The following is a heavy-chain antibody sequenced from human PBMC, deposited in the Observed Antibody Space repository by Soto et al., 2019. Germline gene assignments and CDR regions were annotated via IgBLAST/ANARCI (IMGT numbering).Heavy chain of an antibody. D-gene: IGHD4-17*01. CDR3: ASHDYAHYGIDV. V-gene: IGHV4-30-4*01. Sequence: QVQLQESGPGLVKPSQTLSLTCTVSGGSISSCDYYWSWIRQPPGKGLEWIGYIYYSGSTYYNPSLKSRVTISVDTSKNQYSLKLRSVTAADTAVYYCASHDYAHYGIDVWGQGTTVTVSS. CDR1: GGSISSCDYY. J-gene: IGHJ6*02. CDR2: IYYSGST.